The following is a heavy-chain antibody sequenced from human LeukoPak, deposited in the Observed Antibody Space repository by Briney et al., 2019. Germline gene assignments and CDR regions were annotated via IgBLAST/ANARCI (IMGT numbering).Heavy chain of an antibody. D-gene: IGHD5-18*01. CDR3: ARHGYSYGPYFDY. J-gene: IGHJ4*02. V-gene: IGHV4-39*01. CDR1: GGSISSSSYY. Sequence: PSETLSLTCTVSGGSISSSSYYWGWIRQPPGKGLEWIGSIYYSGSTYYNPSLKSRVTISVDTSKNQFSLKLSSVTAADTAVYYCARHGYSYGPYFDYWGQGTLVTVSS. CDR2: IYYSGST.